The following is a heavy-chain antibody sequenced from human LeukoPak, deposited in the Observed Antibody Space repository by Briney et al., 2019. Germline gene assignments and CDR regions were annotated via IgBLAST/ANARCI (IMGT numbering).Heavy chain of an antibody. V-gene: IGHV4-34*01. CDR2: INHSGST. Sequence: PSGTLSLTCAVYGGSFSGYYWSWIRQPPGKGLEWIGEINHSGSTNYNPSLKSRATISVDTSKNQFSLKLSSVTAADTAVYYCARGLRYSSGWYGYWGQGTLVTVSS. D-gene: IGHD6-19*01. CDR3: ARGLRYSSGWYGY. CDR1: GGSFSGYY. J-gene: IGHJ4*02.